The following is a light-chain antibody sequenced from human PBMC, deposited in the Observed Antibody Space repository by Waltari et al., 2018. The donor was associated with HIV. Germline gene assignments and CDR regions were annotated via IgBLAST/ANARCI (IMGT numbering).Light chain of an antibody. V-gene: IGLV3-21*04. CDR1: NIGSKS. CDR2: DDN. Sequence: SYVLTQPPSVSVDPGETARITCGGTNIGSKSVQWYQEKPGQAPVLVIDDDNDRPSGIPGRFSGSRSGNTATLTISRVEAGDEADYYCQVWDTTTDQWVFGGGTELAVL. CDR3: QVWDTTTDQWV. J-gene: IGLJ3*02.